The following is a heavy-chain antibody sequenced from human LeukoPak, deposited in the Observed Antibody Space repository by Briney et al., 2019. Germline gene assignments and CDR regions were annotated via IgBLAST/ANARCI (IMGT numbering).Heavy chain of an antibody. CDR3: ARGAARLGSDY. CDR1: GFTFSSYW. J-gene: IGHJ4*02. CDR2: INSDGSST. V-gene: IGHV3-74*01. Sequence: GGSLRLSCAASGFTFSSYWMHWVRQAPGKGLAWVSRINSDGSSTIYADSVKGRFTISRDNAKNTLYLQRNSLRAEDTAVYYCARGAARLGSDYWGQGTLVTVSS. D-gene: IGHD6-6*01.